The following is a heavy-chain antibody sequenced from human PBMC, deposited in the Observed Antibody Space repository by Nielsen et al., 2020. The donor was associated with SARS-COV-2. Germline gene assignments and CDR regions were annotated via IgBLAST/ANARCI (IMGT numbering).Heavy chain of an antibody. CDR1: GFTFSSYS. J-gene: IGHJ6*02. V-gene: IGHV3-21*01. CDR2: ISSSSSYI. CDR3: AREVRFLEWFSPMDV. Sequence: GESLKISCAASGFTFSSYSMNWVRQAPGKGLERVSSISSSSSYIYYADSVKGRFTISRDNAKNSLYLQMNSLRAEDTAVYYCAREVRFLEWFSPMDVWGQGTTVTVSS. D-gene: IGHD3-3*01.